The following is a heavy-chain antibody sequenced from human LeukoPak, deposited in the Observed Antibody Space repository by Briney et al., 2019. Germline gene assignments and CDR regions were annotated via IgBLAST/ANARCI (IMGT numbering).Heavy chain of an antibody. D-gene: IGHD1-7*01. CDR3: ARDRGRWNSVLDY. Sequence: SETLSLTCTVSGYSISSGYYWGWIRQPPGKGLEWIGSIYYSGSTYYNPSLKSRVTISVDTSKNQSSLKLSSVTAADTAVYYCARDRGRWNSVLDYWGQGTLVTVSS. J-gene: IGHJ4*02. CDR1: GYSISSGYY. CDR2: IYYSGST. V-gene: IGHV4-38-2*02.